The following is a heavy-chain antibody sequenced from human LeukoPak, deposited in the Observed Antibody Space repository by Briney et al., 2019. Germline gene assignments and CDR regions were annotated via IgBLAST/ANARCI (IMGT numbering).Heavy chain of an antibody. V-gene: IGHV4-39*07. Sequence: SETLSLTCTVSGGSINSSSYYWGWVRQPPGKGLEWIGEIYHSGSTNYNPSLKSRVTISVDKSKNQFSLKLSSVTAADTAVYYCARNRRAALGRSVVSVWFDPWGQGTLVTVSS. CDR2: IYHSGST. CDR3: ARNRRAALGRSVVSVWFDP. CDR1: GGSINSSSYY. J-gene: IGHJ5*02. D-gene: IGHD2-15*01.